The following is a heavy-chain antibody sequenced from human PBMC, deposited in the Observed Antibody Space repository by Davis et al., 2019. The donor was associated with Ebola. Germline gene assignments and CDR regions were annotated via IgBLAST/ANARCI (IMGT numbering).Heavy chain of an antibody. D-gene: IGHD2-2*01. CDR3: ARAGPYCSSTSCHYYGMDV. Sequence: PSETLSLTCTVSGGSISSYYWSWIRQPPGKGLEWIGYIYYSGSTNYNPSLKSRVTISVDTSKNQFSLKLSSVTAADTAVYYCARAGPYCSSTSCHYYGMDVWGQGTTVTVSS. CDR1: GGSISSYY. J-gene: IGHJ6*02. CDR2: IYYSGST. V-gene: IGHV4-59*01.